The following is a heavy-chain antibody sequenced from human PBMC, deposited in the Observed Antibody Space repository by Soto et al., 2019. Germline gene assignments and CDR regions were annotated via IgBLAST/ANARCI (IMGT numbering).Heavy chain of an antibody. D-gene: IGHD3-3*01. J-gene: IGHJ6*03. CDR1: GCTFSSDI. CDR2: IIPILGIA. V-gene: IGHV1-69*02. CDR3: AAKGWLLCRATTDYYYYYMDV. Sequence: AAPVKVSCKASGCTFSSDIISWVRHAPGQGLEWMGRIIPILGIANYAQKFQGRVTITADKSTSTAYMELSSLRSEDTAVYYCAAKGWLLCRATTDYYYYYMDVWGKGTTVTVSS.